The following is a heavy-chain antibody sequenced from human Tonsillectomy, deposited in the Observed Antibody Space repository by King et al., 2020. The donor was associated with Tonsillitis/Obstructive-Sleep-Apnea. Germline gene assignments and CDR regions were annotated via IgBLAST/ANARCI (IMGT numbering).Heavy chain of an antibody. CDR3: AKFPYGDYEGGWFDP. D-gene: IGHD4-17*01. CDR1: GFTFDDYA. V-gene: IGHV3-43*02. CDR2: ISWDGGST. J-gene: IGHJ5*02. Sequence: VQLVESGGGVVQPGGSLRLSCAASGFTFDDYAMHWVRQAPGKGPEWVSLISWDGGSTYYADSVKGRFTISRDNSKNSLYMQMNSLRTEDTALYYCAKFPYGDYEGGWFDPWGQGTLVTVSS.